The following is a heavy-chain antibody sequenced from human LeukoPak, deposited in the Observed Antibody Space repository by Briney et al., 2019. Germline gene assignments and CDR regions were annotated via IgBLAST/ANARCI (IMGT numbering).Heavy chain of an antibody. CDR1: GYTFTGYY. CDR3: AREPLGYCSGGSCYRYNWLDP. CDR2: INPNSGGT. D-gene: IGHD2-15*01. Sequence: ASVKVSCKASGYTFTGYYMHWVRQAPGQGLEWMGWINPNSGGTNYAQKFQGRVTMTRDTSISTAYMELSRLRSDDTAVYYCAREPLGYCSGGSCYRYNWLDPWGQGTLVTVSS. J-gene: IGHJ5*02. V-gene: IGHV1-2*02.